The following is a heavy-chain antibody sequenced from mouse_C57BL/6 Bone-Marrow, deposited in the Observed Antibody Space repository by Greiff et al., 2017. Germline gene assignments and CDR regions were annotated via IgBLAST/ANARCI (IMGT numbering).Heavy chain of an antibody. D-gene: IGHD4-1*01. J-gene: IGHJ3*01. CDR3: ARATGWFAY. V-gene: IGHV5-17*01. Sequence: DVMLVESGGGLVKPGGSLTLSCAASGFTFSDYGLHWVRQAPEKGLEWVAYISSGSSTIYYADTVKGRFTISRDNAKNTLFLQMTSLRSEDTAMYYCARATGWFAYWGQGTLVTVSA. CDR1: GFTFSDYG. CDR2: ISSGSSTI.